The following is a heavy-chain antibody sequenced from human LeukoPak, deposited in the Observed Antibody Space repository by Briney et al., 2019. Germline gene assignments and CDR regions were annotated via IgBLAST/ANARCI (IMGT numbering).Heavy chain of an antibody. J-gene: IGHJ4*02. CDR3: ARVSRITIFGVVIIPGRGYFDY. CDR2: IYTSGST. CDR1: GGSISSGSYY. D-gene: IGHD3-3*01. V-gene: IGHV4-61*02. Sequence: TLSLTCTVSGGSISSGSYYWSWIRQPAGKGLEWIGRIYTSGSTNYNPSLKSRVTISVDTSKNQFSLKLSSVTAADTAVYYCARVSRITIFGVVIIPGRGYFDYWGQGTLVTVSS.